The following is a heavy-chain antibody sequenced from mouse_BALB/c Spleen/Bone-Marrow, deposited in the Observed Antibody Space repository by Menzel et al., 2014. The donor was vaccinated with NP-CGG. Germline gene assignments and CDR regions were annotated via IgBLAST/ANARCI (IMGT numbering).Heavy chain of an antibody. D-gene: IGHD2-1*01. CDR1: GYTFTSYW. J-gene: IGHJ3*01. V-gene: IGHV1-7*01. CDR3: TTGGNDWFAY. Sequence: VQLQQSGPELAKPGASVKMSCRASGYTFTSYWMNWVKQRPVQGLEWIGYINPTSGYTEYNQKFKDKATLTTDKSSSTADMQLSSLTSEDSAVYYCTTGGNDWFAYWGQGSLVTVSA. CDR2: INPTSGYT.